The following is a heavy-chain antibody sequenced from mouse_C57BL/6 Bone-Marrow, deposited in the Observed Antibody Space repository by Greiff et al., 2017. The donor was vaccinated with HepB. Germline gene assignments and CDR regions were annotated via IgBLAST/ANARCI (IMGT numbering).Heavy chain of an antibody. CDR2: IKPNNGGT. Sequence: EVQLQQSGPELVKPGASVKIPCKASGYTFTDYNMDWAKQRHGKSLEWIGDIKPNNGGTNYNEKFKGKATLTVDKSSSTAYMELRSLTTEDTAVYYCMRYGASYEAYYFDYWGQGTTLTVSS. J-gene: IGHJ2*01. CDR3: MRYGASYEAYYFDY. V-gene: IGHV1-18*01. D-gene: IGHD1-1*02. CDR1: GYTFTDYN.